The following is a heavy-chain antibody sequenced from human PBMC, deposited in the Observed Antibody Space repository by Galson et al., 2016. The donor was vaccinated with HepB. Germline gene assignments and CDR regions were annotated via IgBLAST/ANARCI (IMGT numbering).Heavy chain of an antibody. D-gene: IGHD3-3*01. CDR3: ARGKSHKSNSYDGMDV. Sequence: SLRLSCAASGFTFSDYYMSWIRQAPGKGLEWVSYISSSSTPMYYAYSVEGRFTISRDNAKRSLDLQLNSLRVEDTAVYYCARGKSHKSNSYDGMDVWGQGTTVTVSS. J-gene: IGHJ6*02. V-gene: IGHV3-11*01. CDR1: GFTFSDYY. CDR2: ISSSSTPM.